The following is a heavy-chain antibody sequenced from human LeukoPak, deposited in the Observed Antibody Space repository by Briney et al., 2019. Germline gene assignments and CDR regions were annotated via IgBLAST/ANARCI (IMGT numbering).Heavy chain of an antibody. V-gene: IGHV4-61*01. CDR2: IYYSGST. D-gene: IGHD6-13*01. CDR1: GGSISSSSYY. J-gene: IGHJ4*02. CDR3: ARGPGIAAAGPNTDY. Sequence: SETLSLTCTVSGGSISSSSYYWSWIRQPPGKGLEWIGYIYYSGSTNYNPSLKSRVTISVDTSKNQFSLKLSSVTAADTAVYYCARGPGIAAAGPNTDYWGQGTLVTVSS.